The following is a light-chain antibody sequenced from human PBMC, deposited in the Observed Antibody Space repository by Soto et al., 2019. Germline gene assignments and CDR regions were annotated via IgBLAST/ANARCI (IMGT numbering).Light chain of an antibody. CDR1: QSINSRY. CDR2: GAS. Sequence: EIVLTQSPGTLSLSPGERATLSCRASQSINSRYLAWYQQKPGQAPRLLIYGASSRATGIPDRFSGSGSGKDFTLTISSRETEDFAVYYCQQFGSSPGYTFGPGTKVDI. CDR3: QQFGSSPGYT. J-gene: IGKJ3*01. V-gene: IGKV3-20*01.